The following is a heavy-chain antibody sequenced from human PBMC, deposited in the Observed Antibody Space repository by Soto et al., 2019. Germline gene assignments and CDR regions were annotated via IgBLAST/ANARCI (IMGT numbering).Heavy chain of an antibody. CDR3: ARSGNEMATILGFDY. Sequence: QVQLVQSGAEVKKPGSSVKVSCKASGGTFSSYTISWVRQAPGQGLEWMGRIIPILGIANYAQKFQGRVTITAEKSTSTAYMELSSLRSEDTAVYYCARSGNEMATILGFDYWGQGTLVTVSS. D-gene: IGHD5-12*01. J-gene: IGHJ4*02. CDR2: IIPILGIA. V-gene: IGHV1-69*02. CDR1: GGTFSSYT.